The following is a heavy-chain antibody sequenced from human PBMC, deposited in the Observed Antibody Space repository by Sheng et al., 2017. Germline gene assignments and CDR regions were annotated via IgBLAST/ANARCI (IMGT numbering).Heavy chain of an antibody. CDR2: KYNHSGSH. CDR3: ARHNRFLVVASTFGSKYNDYYVWR. D-gene: IGHD3-3*01. J-gene: IGHJ6*03. V-gene: IGHV4-34*01. CDR1: GGSFSGYY. Sequence: QVQLQQWGAGLLKPSETLSLICGVSGGSFSGYYWSWIRQPPREGGVEVGVGVKYNHSGSHQLQPVPSRVESPFLVDASKNQFSLNVSSVTAADTGVYYCARHNRFLVVASTFGSKYNDYYVWRLGRR.